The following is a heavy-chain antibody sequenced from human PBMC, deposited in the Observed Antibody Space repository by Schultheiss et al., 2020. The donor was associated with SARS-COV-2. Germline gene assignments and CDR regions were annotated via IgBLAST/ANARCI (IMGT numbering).Heavy chain of an antibody. CDR1: GDTFSTYV. J-gene: IGHJ4*02. V-gene: IGHV1-69*05. CDR3: ARDSLAAAGRDY. Sequence: SVKVSCKASGDTFSTYVITWVRQAPGQGLEWMGGIIPIFGTANYAQKLQGRVTMTTDTSTSTAYMELRSLRSDDTAVYYCARDSLAAAGRDYWGQGTLVTVSS. D-gene: IGHD6-13*01. CDR2: IIPIFGTA.